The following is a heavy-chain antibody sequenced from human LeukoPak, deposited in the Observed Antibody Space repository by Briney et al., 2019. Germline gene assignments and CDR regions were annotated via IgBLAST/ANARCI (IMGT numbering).Heavy chain of an antibody. D-gene: IGHD4-17*01. Sequence: GGSLRLSCAASGFTFDDYGMSWVRQAPGKGLEWVSGNWNGGSTGYADSVKGRFTISRDNSKNTLYLQMNSLRAEDTAVYYCVLYGDYESPDGFDIWGQGTMVTVSS. CDR3: VLYGDYESPDGFDI. V-gene: IGHV3-20*04. CDR1: GFTFDDYG. CDR2: NWNGGST. J-gene: IGHJ3*02.